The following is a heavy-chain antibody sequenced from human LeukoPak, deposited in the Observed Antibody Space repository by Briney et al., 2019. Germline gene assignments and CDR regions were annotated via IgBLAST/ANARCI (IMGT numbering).Heavy chain of an antibody. D-gene: IGHD3-22*01. CDR1: GYRFTSYW. V-gene: IGHV5-51*01. Sequence: GESLKISCKGSGYRFTSYWIAWVRQMSGKGLEWMGTIYPGDSDTTYSPSFQGQITISADKSISTAYLQWSSLKASDTAMYYCARRGSSDYYLDYWGQGTLVTVSS. CDR2: IYPGDSDT. J-gene: IGHJ4*02. CDR3: ARRGSSDYYLDY.